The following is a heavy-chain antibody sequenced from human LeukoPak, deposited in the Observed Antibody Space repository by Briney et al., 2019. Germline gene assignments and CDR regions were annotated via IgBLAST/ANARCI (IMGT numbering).Heavy chain of an antibody. CDR1: GFTFSTYA. D-gene: IGHD4-11*01. V-gene: IGHV3-23*01. CDR3: AKDYNFGI. CDR2: ISGSAGGT. Sequence: GGPLRLSCAASGFTFSTYAMSWVRQAPGKGLEWVSTISGSAGGTYYADSVKGRFTISRDNSKNTLYLQMNSLRVEDTAVYYCAKDYNFGIWGQGALVTVSS. J-gene: IGHJ4*02.